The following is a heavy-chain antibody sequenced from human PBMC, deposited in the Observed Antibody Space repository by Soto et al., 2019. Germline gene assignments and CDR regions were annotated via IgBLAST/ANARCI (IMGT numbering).Heavy chain of an antibody. CDR3: ARESPSRGDAFDI. CDR1: GGSISSGVYY. D-gene: IGHD3-10*01. J-gene: IGHJ3*02. Sequence: SLPLSLTCTVSGGSISSGVYYLPWIRQHPGKGLEWIGYISYSGNTYYNSSLKSRVIVSVDTSKKQFSLKLSSVTAADTAMYYCARESPSRGDAFDIWGQGTMVTVSS. V-gene: IGHV4-31*03. CDR2: ISYSGNT.